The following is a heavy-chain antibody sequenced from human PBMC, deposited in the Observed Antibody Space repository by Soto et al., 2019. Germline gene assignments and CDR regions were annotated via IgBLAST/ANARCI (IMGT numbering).Heavy chain of an antibody. CDR3: ASCERFTRVGVDYYALDV. Sequence: QVHLVESGGGVVQPGGSLRISCAASGFTINRNDMYWVRQAPGKGLEWVAVMSFDGNHQHYAESVKGRFTISRDNSKNTMSLEMKSLRRDDTAVYYCASCERFTRVGVDYYALDVWGQGTTGIGSS. CDR1: GFTINRND. D-gene: IGHD3-3*01. J-gene: IGHJ6*02. V-gene: IGHV3-30*03. CDR2: MSFDGNHQ.